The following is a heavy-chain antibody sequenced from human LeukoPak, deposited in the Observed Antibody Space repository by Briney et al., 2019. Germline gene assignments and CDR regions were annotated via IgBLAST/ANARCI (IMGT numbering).Heavy chain of an antibody. CDR2: INGYNGYT. CDR1: GYTFTNYG. D-gene: IGHD6-19*01. J-gene: IGHJ6*03. Sequence: ASVKVSCKTSGYTFTNYGISWVRQAPGQGLEWMGGINGYNGYTNYAQKLQGRVTMTTDTSTSTVYMEMRSLRADDTAVYYCARDIRGRYSSGWYDRLIQNYYYYMDVWGKGTTVTVSS. CDR3: ARDIRGRYSSGWYDRLIQNYYYYMDV. V-gene: IGHV1-18*01.